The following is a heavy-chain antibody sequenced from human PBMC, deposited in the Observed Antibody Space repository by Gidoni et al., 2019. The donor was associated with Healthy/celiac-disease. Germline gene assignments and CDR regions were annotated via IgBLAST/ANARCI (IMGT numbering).Heavy chain of an antibody. J-gene: IGHJ6*02. CDR3: ARDLLLWFGEGGMDV. CDR1: GFTFSRYA. V-gene: IGHV3-30-3*01. D-gene: IGHD3-10*01. Sequence: QVQLVESGGGVVQPGRSLRLSCAASGFTFSRYAMHWVRQAPGKGLEWVAVISYDGSNKYYADSVKGRFTISRDNSKNTLYLQMNSLRAEDTAVYYCARDLLLWFGEGGMDVWGQGTTVTVSS. CDR2: ISYDGSNK.